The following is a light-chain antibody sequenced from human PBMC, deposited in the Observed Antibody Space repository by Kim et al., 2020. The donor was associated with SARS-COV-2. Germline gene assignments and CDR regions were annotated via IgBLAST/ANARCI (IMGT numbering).Light chain of an antibody. Sequence: EIVMTQSPATLSVSPGGRATLSCRASRSVGGKLAWYQQRPGQPPRLLIYSASSRATDSPARFSGSGSGTEFTLSISSLQSEDSAVYYCQQYCESPLAFGRGTKVEIK. CDR2: SAS. CDR1: RSVGGK. J-gene: IGKJ4*01. CDR3: QQYCESPLA. V-gene: IGKV3-15*01.